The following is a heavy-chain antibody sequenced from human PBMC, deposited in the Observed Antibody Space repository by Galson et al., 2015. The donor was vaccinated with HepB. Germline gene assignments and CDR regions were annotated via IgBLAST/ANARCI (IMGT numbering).Heavy chain of an antibody. V-gene: IGHV3-74*01. Sequence: SLRLSCAASGFTFSSYWMHWVRQAPGKGLVWVSRINSDWSSTSYADSVKGRFTISRDNDKNTLYLQMNSLRAEDTAVYYCARRREPGSGYYYWGQGTLVTVSS. CDR2: INSDWSST. J-gene: IGHJ4*02. CDR3: ARRREPGSGYYY. D-gene: IGHD3-22*01. CDR1: GFTFSSYW.